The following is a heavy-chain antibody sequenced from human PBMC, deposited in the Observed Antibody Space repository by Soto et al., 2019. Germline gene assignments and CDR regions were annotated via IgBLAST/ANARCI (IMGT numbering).Heavy chain of an antibody. CDR2: IYHSGST. CDR3: ARCIVAVGPIDY. D-gene: IGHD6-13*01. Sequence: SETLSLTCNVSGGSVRSGRYYWSWIRQPPGKGLKWIGYIYHSGSTNYNTSLKNRVTISVDKSKNQFSLKLSSVTAADTAVYYCARCIVAVGPIDYWGPGTLVTVSS. CDR1: GGSVRSGRYY. J-gene: IGHJ4*02. V-gene: IGHV4-61*01.